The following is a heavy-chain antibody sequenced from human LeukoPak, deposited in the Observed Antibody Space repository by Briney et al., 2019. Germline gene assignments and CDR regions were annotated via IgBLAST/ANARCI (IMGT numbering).Heavy chain of an antibody. CDR3: AFFHRGGRGYSSSAFDI. D-gene: IGHD5-18*01. J-gene: IGHJ3*02. V-gene: IGHV1-18*01. Sequence: ASVWVSCKASGYTFTSYAMHWVRQAPGQRLEWMGWISAYNGNTNYAQKLQGRVTMTTDTSTSTAYMELRSLRSDDTAVYYCAFFHRGGRGYSSSAFDIWGQGTMVTVSS. CDR1: GYTFTSYA. CDR2: ISAYNGNT.